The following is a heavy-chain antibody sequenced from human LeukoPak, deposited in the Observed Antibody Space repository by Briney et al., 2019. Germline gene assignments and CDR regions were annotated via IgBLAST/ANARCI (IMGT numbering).Heavy chain of an antibody. CDR3: AKSFDWFGESYFDY. D-gene: IGHD3-10*01. Sequence: GGSLRLSCVASGFSFSNYGTHWVRQAPGKGLEWVTFMQYDGSVEFYADSVKGRFTISRDNSKNTLYLQMDSLRAEDTAVYYCAKSFDWFGESYFDYWGQGTLITVSS. V-gene: IGHV3-30*02. CDR2: MQYDGSVE. J-gene: IGHJ4*02. CDR1: GFSFSNYG.